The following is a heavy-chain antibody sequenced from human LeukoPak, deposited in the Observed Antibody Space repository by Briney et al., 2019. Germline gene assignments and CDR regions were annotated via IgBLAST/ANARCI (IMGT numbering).Heavy chain of an antibody. V-gene: IGHV1-69*05. CDR2: IIPIFGTA. CDR3: ARDRGRWQRLKDYYYYRDV. J-gene: IGHJ6*03. CDR1: GGTFSSYA. Sequence: ASVKVSCKASGGTFSSYAISWVRQAPGQGLEWMGRIIPIFGTANYAQKFQGRVTITTDESTSTAYMELSSLRSEDTAVYYCARDRGRWQRLKDYYYYRDVWGKGPTVTVSS. D-gene: IGHD5-12*01.